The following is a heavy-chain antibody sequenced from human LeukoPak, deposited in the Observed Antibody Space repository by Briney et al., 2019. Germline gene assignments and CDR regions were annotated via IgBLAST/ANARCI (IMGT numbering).Heavy chain of an antibody. CDR3: TRLYYYGSGEVY. CDR2: IRDKANSYAT. D-gene: IGHD3-10*01. J-gene: IGHJ4*02. CDR1: GFTFSSYG. Sequence: GGSLRLSCAASGFTFSSYGMHWVRQASGKGLEWVGRIRDKANSYATTYAASVKGRFTISRDDSKNTAYLQMNSLKTEDTAVYYCTRLYYYGSGEVYWGQGTLVTASS. V-gene: IGHV3-73*01.